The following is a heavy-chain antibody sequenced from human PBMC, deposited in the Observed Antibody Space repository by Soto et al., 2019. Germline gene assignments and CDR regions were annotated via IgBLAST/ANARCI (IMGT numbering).Heavy chain of an antibody. D-gene: IGHD3-3*01. Sequence: SETLCLTCTVSGGSVSSSSYYWSWIRQPPGKGLEWIGYIYYSGSTNYNPSLKSRVTISVDTSKNQFSLKLSSVTAADTAVYYCARVGGYDFWSGPFDYWGQGTLVTVSS. CDR2: IYYSGST. CDR3: ARVGGYDFWSGPFDY. J-gene: IGHJ4*02. V-gene: IGHV4-61*01. CDR1: GGSVSSSSYY.